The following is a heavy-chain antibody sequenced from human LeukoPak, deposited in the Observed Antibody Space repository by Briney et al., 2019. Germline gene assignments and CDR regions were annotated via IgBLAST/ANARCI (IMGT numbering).Heavy chain of an antibody. D-gene: IGHD6-13*01. Sequence: GASVKVSCKASGYTFTGYYMHWVRQAPRQGLEWMGWINPNSGGTNYAQKFQRRVTMTRDTSISTAYMELSRLRSDDTAVYYCARESGYSSSWYDYWGQGTLVTVSS. V-gene: IGHV1-2*02. J-gene: IGHJ4*02. CDR2: INPNSGGT. CDR3: ARESGYSSSWYDY. CDR1: GYTFTGYY.